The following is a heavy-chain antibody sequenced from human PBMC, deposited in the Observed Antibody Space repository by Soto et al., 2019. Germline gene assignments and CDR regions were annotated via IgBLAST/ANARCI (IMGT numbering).Heavy chain of an antibody. Sequence: QVQLVQSGAEVKKPGSSVKVSCKASGGTFSSYAISWVRQAPGQGLEWMGRIIPMLAIANHAQKFQGRVKITADKSTSTAYMELSSLRSEDTAVYYCASTIFGVVTHIYYYYYMDVWGTGTTVTVSS. J-gene: IGHJ6*03. D-gene: IGHD3-3*01. V-gene: IGHV1-69*02. CDR1: GGTFSSYA. CDR2: IIPMLAIA. CDR3: ASTIFGVVTHIYYYYYMDV.